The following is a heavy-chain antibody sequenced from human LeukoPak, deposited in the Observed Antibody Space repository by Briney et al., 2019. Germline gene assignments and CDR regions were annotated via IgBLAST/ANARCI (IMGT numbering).Heavy chain of an antibody. J-gene: IGHJ4*02. V-gene: IGHV3-23*01. CDR2: ISGSGGST. CDR3: AKVEIAAAGGTFDY. CDR1: GFTFSSYA. Sequence: GGSLRLSCAASGFTFSSYAMSWVRQAPGKGLEWVTAISGSGGSTYYADSVKGRFTISRDNSKNTLYLQMNSLRAEVTAVYYCAKVEIAAAGGTFDYWGQGTLVTVSS. D-gene: IGHD6-13*01.